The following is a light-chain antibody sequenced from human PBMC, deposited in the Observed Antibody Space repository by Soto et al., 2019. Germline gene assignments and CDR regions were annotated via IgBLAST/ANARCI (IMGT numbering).Light chain of an antibody. CDR3: QQSYSTPQT. J-gene: IGKJ1*01. CDR1: QSVSGY. CDR2: GAS. Sequence: EIVLTQSPATLSLSPGERATLSCRASQSVSGYLAWYQQKPGQAPRLLIYGASSRATGIPDRFSGSGSGTDFTLTISSLQPEEFATYYCQQSYSTPQTVGQGTKVDIK. V-gene: IGKV3-11*01.